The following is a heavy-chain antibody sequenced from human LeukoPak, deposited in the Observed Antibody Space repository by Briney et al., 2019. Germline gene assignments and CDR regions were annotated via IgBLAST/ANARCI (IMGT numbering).Heavy chain of an antibody. CDR1: GYTFTGYY. V-gene: IGHV1-2*06. J-gene: IGHJ4*02. D-gene: IGHD3-10*01. Sequence: ASLKVSCKASGYTFTGYYMHWVPHAPRQGLEWMGRINPNSGGTNYAQKFQGRVTMTRDTSISTAYMELSRLRSDDTAVYYCARASMVRGVKEWGQGTLVTVSS. CDR3: ARASMVRGVKE. CDR2: INPNSGGT.